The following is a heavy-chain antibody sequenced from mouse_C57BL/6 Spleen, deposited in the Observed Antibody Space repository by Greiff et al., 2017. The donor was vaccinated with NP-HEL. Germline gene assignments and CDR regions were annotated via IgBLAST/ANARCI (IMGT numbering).Heavy chain of an antibody. CDR2: IDTSDSET. CDR3: ARKVDDWYFDV. D-gene: IGHD1-1*01. V-gene: IGHV1-52*01. J-gene: IGHJ1*03. CDR1: GYTFTSYW. Sequence: QVQLQQPGAELVRPGSSVKLSCKASGYTFTSYWMHWVKQRPIQGLEWIGNIDTSDSETHYNQKFKDKATLTVDKSSSTAYMQLSSLTSEDSAVYCCARKVDDWYFDVWGTGTTVTVSS.